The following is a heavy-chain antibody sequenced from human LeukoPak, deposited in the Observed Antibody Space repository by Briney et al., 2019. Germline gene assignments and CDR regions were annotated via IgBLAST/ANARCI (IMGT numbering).Heavy chain of an antibody. CDR2: IYYSGST. CDR1: GGSISSYY. D-gene: IGHD6-19*01. Sequence: SETLSLTCTVSGGSISSYYWNWIRQPPGKGLELIGYIYYSGSTNYNPSLKSRVTMSVDTSKNQFSLKLTSVTAADTAVYYCARLRPVAGYDAFDIWGHGTMVTVSS. J-gene: IGHJ3*02. CDR3: ARLRPVAGYDAFDI. V-gene: IGHV4-59*08.